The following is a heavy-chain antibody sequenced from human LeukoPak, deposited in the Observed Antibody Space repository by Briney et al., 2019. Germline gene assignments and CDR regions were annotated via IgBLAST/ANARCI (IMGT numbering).Heavy chain of an antibody. D-gene: IGHD3-22*01. CDR3: AKDPGYYDSPLY. J-gene: IGHJ4*02. V-gene: IGHV3-23*01. CDR1: GFTFSSYA. CDR2: ISGSGGST. Sequence: GGSLRLSCAASGFTFSSYAMSWVRQAPGKGLEWVSAISGSGGSTYYADSVEGRFTISRDNSKNTLYLQMNSLRAEDTAVYYCAKDPGYYDSPLYWGQGTLVTVSS.